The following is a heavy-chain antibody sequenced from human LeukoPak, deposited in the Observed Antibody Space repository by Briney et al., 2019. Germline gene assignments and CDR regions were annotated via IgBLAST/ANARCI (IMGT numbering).Heavy chain of an antibody. CDR2: ISSNGGST. CDR3: VKELVDYYYYYGMDV. J-gene: IGHJ6*04. Sequence: AGGSLRLSCSASGFTFSSYAMHWVRHAPGKGLEYVSAISSNGGSTYYADSVKGRFTISRDNSKNTLYLQMSSLRAEDTAVYYCVKELVDYYYYYGMDVWGKGTTVTVSS. CDR1: GFTFSSYA. V-gene: IGHV3-64D*06.